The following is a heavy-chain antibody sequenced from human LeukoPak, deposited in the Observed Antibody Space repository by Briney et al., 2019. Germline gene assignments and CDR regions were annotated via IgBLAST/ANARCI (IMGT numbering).Heavy chain of an antibody. D-gene: IGHD3-3*01. CDR2: ISSSGSTI. V-gene: IGHV3-11*04. CDR3: ARDSRSFGVVTSDALDI. J-gene: IGHJ3*02. Sequence: PGGSLRLSCAASGFTFNDYYMNWIRQAPGKGLEWVSYISSSGSTIYYADSVKGRFTISRDNAKNSLYLQMNSLRAEDTAVYYCARDSRSFGVVTSDALDIWGQGTMVTVSS. CDR1: GFTFNDYY.